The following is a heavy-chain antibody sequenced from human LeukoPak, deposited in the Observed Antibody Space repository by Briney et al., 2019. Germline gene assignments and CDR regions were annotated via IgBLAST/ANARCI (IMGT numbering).Heavy chain of an antibody. D-gene: IGHD2-15*01. J-gene: IGHJ4*02. CDR3: AKNGGSQCYSHLDS. CDR2: TSGSGGST. CDR1: GFTFSSYA. V-gene: IGHV3-23*01. Sequence: PGGSLRLSCAASGFTFSSYAMSWVRQAPGKGLEWDSGTSGSGGSTYYAGSVKGRFTISRDNSKNTLYLQMNSLRVEDTAVYYCAKNGGSQCYSHLDSWGQGTLVTVSS.